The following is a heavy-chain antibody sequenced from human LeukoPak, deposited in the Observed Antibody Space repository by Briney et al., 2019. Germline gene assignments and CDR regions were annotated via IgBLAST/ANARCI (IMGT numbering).Heavy chain of an antibody. J-gene: IGHJ4*02. CDR3: ARDNYDFWSGYHVDY. V-gene: IGHV3-7*01. Sequence: PGGSLRLSCAASGFSFSSYWMSWVRQAPGKGLEWVANIKQDGSEKYYVDSVKGRFTISRDNAKNSLYLQMNSLRAEDTAVYYCARDNYDFWSGYHVDYWGQGTLVTVSS. D-gene: IGHD3-3*01. CDR1: GFSFSSYW. CDR2: IKQDGSEK.